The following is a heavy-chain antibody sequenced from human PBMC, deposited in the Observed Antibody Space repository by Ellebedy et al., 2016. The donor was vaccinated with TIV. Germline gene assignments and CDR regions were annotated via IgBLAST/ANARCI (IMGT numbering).Heavy chain of an antibody. CDR3: ARRITGTYGDDALDN. CDR1: GFTVSYTY. V-gene: IGHV3-53*01. Sequence: GGSLRLSCAASGFTVSYTYMSWVRQAPGKGLEWVSVIHTGGDTYYADSVKGRFTISRDSSKNTLYLQMNSLRAEDTAVYYCARRITGTYGDDALDNWGQGTMVTVSS. D-gene: IGHD1-20*01. CDR2: IHTGGDT. J-gene: IGHJ3*02.